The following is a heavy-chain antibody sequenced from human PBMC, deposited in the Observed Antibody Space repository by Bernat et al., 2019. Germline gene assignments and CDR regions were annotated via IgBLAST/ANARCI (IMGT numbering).Heavy chain of an antibody. CDR3: AKALGWEQQREGFDY. D-gene: IGHD6-13*01. J-gene: IGHJ4*02. CDR1: GFTFSSYG. V-gene: IGHV3-30*18. Sequence: QMQLVESGGGVVQPGRSLRLSCAASGFTFSSYGMHWVRQAPGKGLEWVAVISYDGSNKYYADSVKGRFTISRDNSKNTLYLQMNSLRAEDTAVYYCAKALGWEQQREGFDYWGQGTLVTVSS. CDR2: ISYDGSNK.